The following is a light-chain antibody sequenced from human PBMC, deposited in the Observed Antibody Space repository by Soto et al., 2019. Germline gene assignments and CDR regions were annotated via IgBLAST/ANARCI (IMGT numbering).Light chain of an antibody. CDR1: QSLGSD. V-gene: IGKV3-15*01. J-gene: IGKJ1*01. CDR3: QQYYNWPRT. CDR2: GAS. Sequence: EIVMTQSPGTLSLSPGDTATLSCRASQSLGSDLAWYQQKPGQAPRLLIFGASARPTGIPARISGSGAGTEFTLTISSLRYEDFAVYFCQQYYNWPRTFGQGTKVAI.